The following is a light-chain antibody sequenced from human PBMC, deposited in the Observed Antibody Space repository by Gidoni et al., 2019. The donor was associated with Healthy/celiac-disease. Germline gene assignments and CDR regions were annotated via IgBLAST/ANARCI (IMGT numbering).Light chain of an antibody. V-gene: IGLV1-44*01. Sequence: QSVLTQPPSASGTPGQRVTISCSGSSSNIGSNTVNWYQQPPGTAPKLLIYSNNQRPSGVPDRFSGSKSGTSASLAISGLQSEDEADYYCAAWDDSLNGPGFGTGTKVTVL. CDR1: SSNIGSNT. J-gene: IGLJ1*01. CDR3: AAWDDSLNGPG. CDR2: SNN.